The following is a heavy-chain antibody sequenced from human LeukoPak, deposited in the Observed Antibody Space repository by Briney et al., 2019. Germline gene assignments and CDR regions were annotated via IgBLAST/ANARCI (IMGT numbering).Heavy chain of an antibody. J-gene: IGHJ5*02. CDR3: ARGLRVAAAGRFDP. CDR2: MNPNSGDT. V-gene: IGHV1-8*01. D-gene: IGHD6-13*01. CDR1: GYTFTSYD. Sequence: GASVKVSCKASGYTFTSYDINWVRQATGQGLEWMGWMNPNSGDTGYAQKFQGRVTMTRDTSISTAYMELSSLRSEDTAVYYCARGLRVAAAGRFDPWGQGTLVTVSS.